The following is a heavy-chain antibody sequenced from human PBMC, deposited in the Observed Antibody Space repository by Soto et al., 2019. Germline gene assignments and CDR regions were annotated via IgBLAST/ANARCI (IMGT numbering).Heavy chain of an antibody. CDR3: AKVWDQLPDYYYDMDV. CDR1: GFTFGNYG. D-gene: IGHD2-2*01. J-gene: IGHJ6*03. Sequence: QLLESGGGLVQPARPLSLSCAASGFTFGNYGMTWVRQAPGKGLEWLSALNGRGDTSYYADSVNGRFTMSRDNFKNTLYLQMNTLRAEDTALYYCAKVWDQLPDYYYDMDVWGKGTTVTVS. V-gene: IGHV3-23*01. CDR2: LNGRGDTS.